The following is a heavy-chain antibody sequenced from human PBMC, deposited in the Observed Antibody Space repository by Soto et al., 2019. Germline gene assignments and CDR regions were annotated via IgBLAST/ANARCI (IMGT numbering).Heavy chain of an antibody. CDR1: GYTFTGYG. CDR2: ISAYNGNT. J-gene: IGHJ3*02. D-gene: IGHD2-2*01. V-gene: IGHV1-18*01. CDR3: ARDQVECSSTSCYGGLDAFDI. Sequence: ASVKVSCKASGYTFTGYGISWVRQAPGQGLERMGWISAYNGNTNYAQKLQGRVTMTTDTSTSTAYMELRSLRSDDTAVYYCARDQVECSSTSCYGGLDAFDIWGQGTMVTVSS.